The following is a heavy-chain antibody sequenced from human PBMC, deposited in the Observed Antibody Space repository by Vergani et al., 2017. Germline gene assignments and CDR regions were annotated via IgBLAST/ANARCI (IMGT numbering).Heavy chain of an antibody. V-gene: IGHV1-69*11. CDR2: IIPSLATT. CDR1: GGTFSSYA. CDR3: ARATCSGGSCYRGFEY. Sequence: QVQLVQSGAEVKKPGSSVKVSCKASGGTFSSYALNWVRQAPGQGLEWMGSIIPSLATTIYAQKFQGRVTITADESTCTAYMELSSLKSEDTAVFYCARATCSGGSCYRGFEYWGQGSLITVSS. D-gene: IGHD2-15*01. J-gene: IGHJ4*02.